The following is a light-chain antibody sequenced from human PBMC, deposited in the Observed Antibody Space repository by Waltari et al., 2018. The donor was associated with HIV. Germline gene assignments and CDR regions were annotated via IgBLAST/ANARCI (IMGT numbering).Light chain of an antibody. V-gene: IGLV3-1*01. J-gene: IGLJ3*02. CDR3: QAWDSNTWV. CDR1: KLGDKY. Sequence: SYELTQPPSVSVSPGQTASITCSGDKLGDKYACWYHQKPGQSPVLVIYQDSKRPSGIPERCSGSNAGNTATLTISGTQAMDEADYYCQAWDSNTWVFGGGTKLTVL. CDR2: QDS.